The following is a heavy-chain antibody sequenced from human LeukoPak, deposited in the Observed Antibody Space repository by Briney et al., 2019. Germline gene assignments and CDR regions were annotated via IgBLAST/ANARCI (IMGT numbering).Heavy chain of an antibody. V-gene: IGHV1-18*01. D-gene: IGHD6-19*01. CDR1: GYTFTSYG. CDR2: ISAYNGNT. CDR3: ASKDSSGWYEEA. J-gene: IGHJ5*02. Sequence: ASVKVSCKASGYTFTSYGISWVRQAPGQGLEWMGWISAYNGNTNYAQKFQGRVTMTRDTSTSTVYMELSSLRSEDTAVYYCASKDSSGWYEEAWGQGTLVTVSS.